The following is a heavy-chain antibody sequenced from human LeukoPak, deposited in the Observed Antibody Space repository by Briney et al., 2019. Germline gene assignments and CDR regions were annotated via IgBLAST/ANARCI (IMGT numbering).Heavy chain of an antibody. D-gene: IGHD1-20*01. J-gene: IGHJ4*02. CDR1: GFTFSSYG. CDR3: TKDSNWSLDY. V-gene: IGHV3-30*02. CDR2: IRYDGTKK. Sequence: GGSLRLSCAASGFTFSSYGMHWVRQAPGKGLEWVAHIRYDGTKKYYADSVKGRFTISRDDSKNTLYLQMNSLRGEDTAVYYCTKDSNWSLDYWGQGTLVTVSS.